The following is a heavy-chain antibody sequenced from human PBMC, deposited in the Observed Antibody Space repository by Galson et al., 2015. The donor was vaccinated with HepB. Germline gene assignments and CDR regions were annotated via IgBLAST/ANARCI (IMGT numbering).Heavy chain of an antibody. Sequence: SLRLSCAASGFTFSDYYMSWIRQAPGKGLEWVSYISSSSSYTNYADSVKGRFTISRDNAKNSLYLQMNSLRAEDTAVYYCARGGGSYFEGISYWGQGTLVTVSS. J-gene: IGHJ4*02. CDR1: GFTFSDYY. V-gene: IGHV3-11*06. CDR2: ISSSSSYT. CDR3: ARGGGSYFEGISY. D-gene: IGHD1-26*01.